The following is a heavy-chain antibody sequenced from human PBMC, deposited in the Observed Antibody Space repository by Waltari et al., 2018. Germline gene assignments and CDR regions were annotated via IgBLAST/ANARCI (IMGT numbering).Heavy chain of an antibody. J-gene: IGHJ4*02. D-gene: IGHD6-13*01. Sequence: QVQLQESGPGLVKPAETLSLTCTVSVGSISSYYWSWLRRPPGKGLEWIGYIYYSGSTNYNPSRKSRVTISVDTSKNQFSLKLSSVTAADTAVYYCARDLVAAAGRGFDYWGQGTLVTVSS. CDR2: IYYSGST. CDR3: ARDLVAAAGRGFDY. V-gene: IGHV4-59*01. CDR1: VGSISSYY.